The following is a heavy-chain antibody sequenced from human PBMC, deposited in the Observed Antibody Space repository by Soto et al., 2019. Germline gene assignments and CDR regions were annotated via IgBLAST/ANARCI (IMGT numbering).Heavy chain of an antibody. V-gene: IGHV1-69*01. D-gene: IGHD1-26*01. CDR3: AREVSRLVGGTHFAS. CDR1: GGDFSNFA. Sequence: QVQLVQSGAEVKRPGSSVKVSCKVYGGDFSNFAISWVRQAPGQGLEWVGGIFPLLATATYTQKLHGRVAITADESTTTVYMEVSRLRSDDTAVYYCAREVSRLVGGTHFASWGQGTLVTVSS. J-gene: IGHJ5*02. CDR2: IFPLLATA.